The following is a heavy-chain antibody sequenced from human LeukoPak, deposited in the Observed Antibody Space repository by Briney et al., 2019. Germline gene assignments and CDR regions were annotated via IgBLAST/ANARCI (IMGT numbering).Heavy chain of an antibody. CDR1: GFTFSSYG. V-gene: IGHV3-30*02. CDR3: AKHGLPLVVISAPLDY. D-gene: IGHD2-15*01. J-gene: IGHJ4*02. CDR2: IRYDGSNK. Sequence: GGSLRLSCAASGFTFSSYGMHWVRQAPGKGLEWVAFIRYDGSNKYYADSVKGRFTISRDNSKNTVYLQMNSLRAEDTAVYYCAKHGLPLVVISAPLDYWGQETLVTVAS.